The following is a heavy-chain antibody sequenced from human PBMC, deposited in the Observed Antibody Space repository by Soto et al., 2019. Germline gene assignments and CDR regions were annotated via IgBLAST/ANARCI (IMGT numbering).Heavy chain of an antibody. CDR1: GGFSSSYY. CDR3: ASPKIAFYNWFDP. Sequence: SETLSLTCTFSGGFSSSYYWSLIRQPPGKGLEWIGYIYYSGSTNYNPSLKSRVTISVDTSKNQFSLKLSSVTAADTAVYYCASPKIAFYNWFDPWGQGTLVTVSS. V-gene: IGHV4-59*08. CDR2: IYYSGST. D-gene: IGHD3-3*02. J-gene: IGHJ5*02.